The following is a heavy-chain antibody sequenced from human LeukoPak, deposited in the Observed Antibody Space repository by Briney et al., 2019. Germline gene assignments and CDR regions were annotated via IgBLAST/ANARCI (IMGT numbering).Heavy chain of an antibody. CDR2: ITASGTAM. CDR3: AKGATVVMIPPPYYFDY. D-gene: IGHD4-23*01. J-gene: IGHJ4*02. Sequence: GGSLRLSCAASGFTFSSYAMSWVRQAPGKGLEWVSHITASGTAMFYADSVKGRFTISRDNAKNSLYLQMNSLRDEDTAVYYCAKGATVVMIPPPYYFDYWGQGTLVTVSS. CDR1: GFTFSSYA. V-gene: IGHV3-48*02.